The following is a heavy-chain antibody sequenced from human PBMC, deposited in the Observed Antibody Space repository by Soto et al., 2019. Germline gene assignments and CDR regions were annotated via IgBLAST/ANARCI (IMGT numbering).Heavy chain of an antibody. J-gene: IGHJ4*02. V-gene: IGHV3-53*01. Sequence: GALRLSCAASGFTVSSNYMSWVRQAPGKGLEWVSVIYSGGSTYYADSVKGRFTISRDNSKNTLYLQMNSLRAEDTAVYYCARGDGYNPYFDYWGQGTLVTVSS. D-gene: IGHD5-12*01. CDR3: ARGDGYNPYFDY. CDR1: GFTVSSNY. CDR2: IYSGGST.